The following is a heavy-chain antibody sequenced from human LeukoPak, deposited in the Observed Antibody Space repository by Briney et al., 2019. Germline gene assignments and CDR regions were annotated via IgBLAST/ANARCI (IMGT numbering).Heavy chain of an antibody. J-gene: IGHJ4*02. CDR1: GGSISSSSYY. D-gene: IGHD4-17*01. CDR2: IYYSGST. CDR3: AGLMTTAYFDY. Sequence: SETLSLTCTVSGGSISSSSYYWGWIRQPPGKGLEWIGSIYYSGSTYYNPSLKSRVTISVDTSKNQFSLKLSSVTAADTAVYYCAGLMTTAYFDYWGQGTLVTVSS. V-gene: IGHV4-39*01.